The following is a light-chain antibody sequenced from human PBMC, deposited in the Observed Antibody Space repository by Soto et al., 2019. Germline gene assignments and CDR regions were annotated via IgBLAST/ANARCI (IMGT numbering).Light chain of an antibody. CDR1: QTISSRY. CDR3: QQYSTSRT. V-gene: IGKV3-20*01. J-gene: IGKJ1*01. Sequence: EIALTQSPGTLSLSPGEGATLSCRASQTISSRYLAWYQQKPGQAPRLLIYGASNRAAGIPDRFSGSGSGTDFTLTISRLEPEDFAVYYCQQYSTSRTFGQGTKVE. CDR2: GAS.